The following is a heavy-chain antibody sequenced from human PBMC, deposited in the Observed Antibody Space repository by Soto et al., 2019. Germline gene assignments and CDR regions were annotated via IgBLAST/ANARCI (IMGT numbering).Heavy chain of an antibody. Sequence: QVQLVQSAPEMAKPGASVKVSCRASGYISGHYGISWVRQGPGQGLEWMGWISAHRGHTNYAHKFRGRVTMTTDPSTATVSMELTNLLSDDTAVDYCARDGDQGDQRFCDNWGQGTLVTVSS. D-gene: IGHD3-16*01. V-gene: IGHV1-18*01. J-gene: IGHJ4*02. CDR2: ISAHRGHT. CDR3: ARDGDQGDQRFCDN. CDR1: GYISGHYG.